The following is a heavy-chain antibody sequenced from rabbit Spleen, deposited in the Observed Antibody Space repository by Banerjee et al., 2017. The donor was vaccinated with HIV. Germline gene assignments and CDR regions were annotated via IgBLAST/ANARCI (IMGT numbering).Heavy chain of an antibody. D-gene: IGHD8-1*01. CDR3: ARDTGSSLSSYGMDL. CDR1: GFSLSSSYY. CDR2: IYTYYGST. J-gene: IGHJ6*01. Sequence: QSLEESGGDLVKPGASLTLTCTASGFSLSSSYYMCWVRQAPGKGLEWIGCIYTYYGSTYYASWAKGRFTISKTSSTTVTLQVTSLTAADTATYFCARDTGSSLSSYGMDLGGPGTLVTVS. V-gene: IGHV1S40*01.